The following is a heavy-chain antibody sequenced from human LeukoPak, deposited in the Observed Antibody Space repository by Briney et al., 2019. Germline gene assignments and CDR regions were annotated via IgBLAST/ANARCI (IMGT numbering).Heavy chain of an antibody. CDR1: GFSVSSNY. Sequence: SGGSLRLSCAAAGFSVSSNYMSWVRQAPGKGLEWVSVFYSGSRTFYADSVKGRFTISRDNSKNTLYLQMNSLRAEDTAVYYCAKDSVYEYPRIVGATTDYWGQGTLVTVSS. CDR3: AKDSVYEYPRIVGATTDY. V-gene: IGHV3-53*01. CDR2: FYSGSRT. D-gene: IGHD1-26*01. J-gene: IGHJ4*02.